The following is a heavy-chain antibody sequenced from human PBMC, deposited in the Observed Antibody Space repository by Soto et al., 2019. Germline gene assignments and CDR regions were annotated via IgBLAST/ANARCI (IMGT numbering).Heavy chain of an antibody. Sequence: QVQLQQWGAGLLKPSETLSLTCAVYGGSFRGYYWSWIRQPPGKGLEWIGEINHSGSTKYNPSLKSRFTILVDTSTNQFSLKLISMTAADTAVYYCARGEGGFQYWGQGTLVTVSS. V-gene: IGHV4-34*01. CDR1: GGSFRGYY. CDR2: INHSGST. CDR3: ARGEGGFQY. J-gene: IGHJ1*01.